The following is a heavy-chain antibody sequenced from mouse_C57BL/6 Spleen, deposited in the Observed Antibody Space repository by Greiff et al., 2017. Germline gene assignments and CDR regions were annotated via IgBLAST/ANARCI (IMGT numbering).Heavy chain of an antibody. Sequence: QVQLQQPGAELVKPGASVKLSCKASGYTFTSYWMQWVKQRPGQGLEWIGEIDPSDSSTNYNQKFKGKATFTVDPSSSTAYMQLSSLTSEDSAVYYCARKEYYGSFAYWGQGTLVTVSA. V-gene: IGHV1-50*01. J-gene: IGHJ3*01. CDR1: GYTFTSYW. CDR2: IDPSDSST. CDR3: ARKEYYGSFAY. D-gene: IGHD1-1*01.